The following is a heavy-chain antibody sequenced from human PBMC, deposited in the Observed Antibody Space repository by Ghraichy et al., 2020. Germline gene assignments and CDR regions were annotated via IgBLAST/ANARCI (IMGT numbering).Heavy chain of an antibody. Sequence: SETLSLTCTGSGGSISSYYWSWIRQPPGKGLEWIGYIYYSGSTNYNPSLKSRVTISVDTSKNQFSLKLSSVTAADTAVYYCARVEQQLAFDYWGQGTLVTVSS. J-gene: IGHJ4*02. CDR1: GGSISSYY. V-gene: IGHV4-59*01. CDR3: ARVEQQLAFDY. D-gene: IGHD6-13*01. CDR2: IYYSGST.